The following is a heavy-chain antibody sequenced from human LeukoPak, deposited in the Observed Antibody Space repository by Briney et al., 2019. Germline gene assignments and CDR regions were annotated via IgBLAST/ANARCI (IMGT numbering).Heavy chain of an antibody. Sequence: KPSETLSLTCTVSGGSVSSGSYYWSWIRQPPGKGLEWIGYIYYSGSTNYNPSLKSRVTISVDTSKNQFSLKLSPVTAADTAVYYCARHSQWLVPTEIDYWGQGTLVTVSS. V-gene: IGHV4-61*01. J-gene: IGHJ4*02. CDR2: IYYSGST. CDR1: GGSVSSGSYY. CDR3: ARHSQWLVPTEIDY. D-gene: IGHD6-19*01.